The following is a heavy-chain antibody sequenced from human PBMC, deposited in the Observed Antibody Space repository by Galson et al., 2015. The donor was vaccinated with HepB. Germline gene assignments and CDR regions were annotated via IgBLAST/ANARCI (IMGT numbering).Heavy chain of an antibody. J-gene: IGHJ3*02. CDR3: ASGGRDGNIGAFDI. CDR2: ISYDGSNK. V-gene: IGHV3-30-3*01. Sequence: SLRLSCAASGFTFSSYAMHWVRQAPGKGLEWVAVISYDGSNKYYADSVKGRFTISRDNSKNTLYLQMNSLRAEDTAVYYCASGGRDGNIGAFDIWGQGTMVTVSS. D-gene: IGHD5-24*01. CDR1: GFTFSSYA.